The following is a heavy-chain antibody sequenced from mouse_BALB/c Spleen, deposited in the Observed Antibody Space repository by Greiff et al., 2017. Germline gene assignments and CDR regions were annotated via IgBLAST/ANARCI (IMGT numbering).Heavy chain of an antibody. CDR1: GDSITSGY. J-gene: IGHJ3*01. CDR2: ISYSGST. CDR3: ARGYYGSSYY. Sequence: EVQRVESGPSLVKPSQTLSLTCSVTGDSITSGYWNWIRKFPGNKLEYMGYISYSGSTYYNPSLKSRISITRDTSKNQYYLQLNSVTTEDTATYYCARGYYGSSYYWGQGTLVTVSA. V-gene: IGHV3-8*02. D-gene: IGHD1-1*01.